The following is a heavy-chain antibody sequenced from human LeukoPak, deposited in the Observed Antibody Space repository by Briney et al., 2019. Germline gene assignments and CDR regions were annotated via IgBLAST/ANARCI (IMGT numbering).Heavy chain of an antibody. D-gene: IGHD3-10*01. CDR1: AFAFSSYE. Sequence: PGGSLRLSCAASAFAFSSYEMNWVRQAPGKGLEWVSYISSSGSIIHYADSVKGRFTISRDNTKNSLYLQMNSLRDEDTAVYYCARDSRFGKLLIPYFDYWGQGTLVTVSS. V-gene: IGHV3-48*03. CDR3: ARDSRFGKLLIPYFDY. J-gene: IGHJ4*02. CDR2: ISSSGSII.